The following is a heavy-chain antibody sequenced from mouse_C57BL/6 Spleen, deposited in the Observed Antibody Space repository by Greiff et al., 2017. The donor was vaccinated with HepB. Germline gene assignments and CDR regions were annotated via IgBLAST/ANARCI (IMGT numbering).Heavy chain of an antibody. J-gene: IGHJ3*01. CDR3: ERGDYDDGGFAY. Sequence: QVQLQQSGPELVKPGASVKISCKASGYAFSSSWMNWVKQRPGKGLEWIGRIYPGDGDTKYNGKFKGKATLTADKSSSTAYMQLSRLTSEDSAVYCCERGDYDDGGFAYWGQGTLVTVSA. CDR2: IYPGDGDT. V-gene: IGHV1-82*01. CDR1: GYAFSSSW. D-gene: IGHD2-4*01.